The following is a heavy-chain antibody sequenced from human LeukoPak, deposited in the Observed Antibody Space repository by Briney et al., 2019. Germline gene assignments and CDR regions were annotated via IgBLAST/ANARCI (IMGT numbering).Heavy chain of an antibody. CDR1: GYTFTSYA. Sequence: ASVKVSCKASGYTFTSYAMHWVRQAPGQRLEWMGWINAGNGNTKYSQKFQGRVTITRDTSASTAYMELSSLRSEDTAVYYCARDCFLGYCSSTYYYYGMDVWGQGTTVTVSS. CDR3: ARDCFLGYCSSTYYYYGMDV. J-gene: IGHJ6*02. CDR2: INAGNGNT. V-gene: IGHV1-3*01. D-gene: IGHD2-2*01.